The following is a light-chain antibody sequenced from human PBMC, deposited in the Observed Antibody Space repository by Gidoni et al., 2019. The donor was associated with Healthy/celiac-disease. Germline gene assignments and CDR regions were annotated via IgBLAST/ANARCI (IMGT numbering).Light chain of an antibody. V-gene: IGKV2-28*01. CDR3: MQALQTPQIT. J-gene: IGKJ5*01. CDR2: LGS. CDR1: QSLLHSNGYNY. Sequence: MVMTQSPLSLPVTHGEPASISCRSSQSLLHSNGYNYLDWYLQKPGQSPQLLIYLGSNRASGVPDRFSGSGSGTDFTLKISRVEAEDVGVYYCMQALQTPQITFGQGTRLEIK.